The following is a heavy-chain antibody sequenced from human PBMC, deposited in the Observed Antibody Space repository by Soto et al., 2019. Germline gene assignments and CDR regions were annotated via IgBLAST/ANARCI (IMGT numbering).Heavy chain of an antibody. CDR2: IYRGDAT. V-gene: IGHV3-53*01. Sequence: PVGSLRLSCAVSGFSVSDNYMSWVRQAPGKGLEWVSVIYRGDATHYADSVKGRFTISRDNSKNTVYLQMNSLRAEDTAVYYCARDRSDSSRADSFDIWGQGTMVTV. CDR3: ARDRSDSSRADSFDI. D-gene: IGHD6-25*01. J-gene: IGHJ3*02. CDR1: GFSVSDNY.